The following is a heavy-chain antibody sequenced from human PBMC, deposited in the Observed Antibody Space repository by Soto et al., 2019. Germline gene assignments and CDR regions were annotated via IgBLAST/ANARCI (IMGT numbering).Heavy chain of an antibody. CDR2: ISGSGDSA. D-gene: IGHD6-19*01. V-gene: IGHV3-23*01. J-gene: IGHJ4*02. CDR3: GKERRGSGWSVCNF. CDR1: GFPFSHYA. Sequence: VQLLESGGGLVQPGGSLRLSCTVSGFPFSHYAMNWVRQGPGTRLEWVADISGSGDSARYADSVRGRFTISRDNSRDTLYLQMNSLRVDDTAVYYCGKERRGSGWSVCNFWGQGALVTVSS.